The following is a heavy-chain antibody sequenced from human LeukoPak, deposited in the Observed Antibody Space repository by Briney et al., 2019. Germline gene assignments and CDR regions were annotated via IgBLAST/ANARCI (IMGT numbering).Heavy chain of an antibody. V-gene: IGHV4-59*01. CDR3: ARDPTTQTFDY. CDR2: IYYSGST. D-gene: IGHD4-11*01. CDR1: GGSIRSYY. J-gene: IGHJ4*02. Sequence: PSETLSLTCTVSGGSIRSYYWSWIRQPPGKGLEWIGYIYYSGSTNYNPSLKSRVSISVDTSKNQFSLKLSSVTAADTAVYYCARDPTTQTFDYWGQGTLVTVSS.